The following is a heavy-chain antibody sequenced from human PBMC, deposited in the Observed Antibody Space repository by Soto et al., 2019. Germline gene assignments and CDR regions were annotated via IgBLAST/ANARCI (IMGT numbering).Heavy chain of an antibody. J-gene: IGHJ5*02. Sequence: PSGTLSLTCAVYGGSFSGYDWSWIRQPPGKGLEWIGDIYYGGSTNDNPSLKSRVTISVDTSKNQFSLKLSSVTAADTAAYYCARDPFTDVSWFDTWGQGTLVTVSS. CDR1: GGSFSGYD. D-gene: IGHD2-8*02. V-gene: IGHV4-34*01. CDR2: IYYGGST. CDR3: ARDPFTDVSWFDT.